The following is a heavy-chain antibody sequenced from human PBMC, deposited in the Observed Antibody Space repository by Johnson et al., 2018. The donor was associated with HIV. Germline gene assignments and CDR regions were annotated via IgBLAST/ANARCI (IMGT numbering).Heavy chain of an antibody. V-gene: IGHV3-9*01. J-gene: IGHJ3*02. CDR3: TRRDSSELGDAFDI. CDR2: ISWNSGST. Sequence: EVQLVESGGGVVQPGRSLRLSCAASGFTFDDYAMHWVRQAPGKGLEWVSGISWNSGSTGYADSVKGRFTISRDNAKNSLYLQMNSLRAEDTALYFCTRRDSSELGDAFDIWGQGTMVTVSS. D-gene: IGHD6-6*01. CDR1: GFTFDDYA.